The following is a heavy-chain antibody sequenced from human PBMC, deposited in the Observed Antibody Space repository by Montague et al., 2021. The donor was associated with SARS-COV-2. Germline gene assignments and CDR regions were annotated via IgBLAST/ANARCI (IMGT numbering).Heavy chain of an antibody. CDR3: AKDYSSGSYSYFYGMDV. V-gene: IGHV3-7*01. CDR1: GFSFYTYW. J-gene: IGHJ6*02. Sequence: SLRLSCAASGFSFYTYWMNWVRQAPGKGLEWVANINQDGSEKYYVDSVKGRFTISRDNAQNSLYLQLNSLRAEDTAVYYCAKDYSSGSYSYFYGMDVWGQGTMVAVSS. D-gene: IGHD6-19*01. CDR2: INQDGSEK.